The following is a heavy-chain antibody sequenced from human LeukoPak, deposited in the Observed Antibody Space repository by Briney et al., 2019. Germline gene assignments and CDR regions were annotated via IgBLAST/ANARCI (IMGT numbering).Heavy chain of an antibody. V-gene: IGHV3-64*04. CDR1: GFAFTGHA. D-gene: IGHD5-12*01. CDR3: ARASSHSGSEDNWFAP. Sequence: GGSLRLSCSASGFAFTGHAMHWVRQAPGKGLEYVAGIGGDGFSAFYADSMSDRVTISRDNSKSTVHLQMNSLRAEDTAQYFCARASSHSGSEDNWFAPWGQGTLVTVSS. CDR2: IGGDGFSA. J-gene: IGHJ5*02.